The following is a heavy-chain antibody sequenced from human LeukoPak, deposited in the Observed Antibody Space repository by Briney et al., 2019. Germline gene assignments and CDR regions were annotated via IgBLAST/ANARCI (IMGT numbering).Heavy chain of an antibody. J-gene: IGHJ4*02. Sequence: GGSLRLSCVAYGFTFGKYWMSWVRQAPGKVLEWVANIKLDGSEKNYVDSVKGRFTISRDNTKNSLYLQMNSLRVEDTAVFYCARDQYDTWSRRGNFDSWGQGTLVIVSS. CDR3: ARDQYDTWSRRGNFDS. CDR2: IKLDGSEK. D-gene: IGHD3-3*01. CDR1: GFTFGKYW. V-gene: IGHV3-7*03.